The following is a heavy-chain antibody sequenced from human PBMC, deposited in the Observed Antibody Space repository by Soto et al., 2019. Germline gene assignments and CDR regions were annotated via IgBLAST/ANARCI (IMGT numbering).Heavy chain of an antibody. D-gene: IGHD4-17*01. CDR3: ARDPRYGDFYYSYCMHV. CDR2: INPNSGGT. Sequence: AASVKVSCKASGYTFTGYYMHWVRQAPGQGLEWMGWINPNSGGTNYAQKFQGRVTMTRDTSISTAYMELSRLRSDDTAVYYCARDPRYGDFYYSYCMHVWGQGTTVTVSS. V-gene: IGHV1-2*02. J-gene: IGHJ6*02. CDR1: GYTFTGYY.